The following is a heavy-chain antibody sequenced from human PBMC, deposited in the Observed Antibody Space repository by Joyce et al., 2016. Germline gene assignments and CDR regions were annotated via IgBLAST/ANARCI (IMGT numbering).Heavy chain of an antibody. CDR1: GLSFSYHT. J-gene: IGHJ4*02. CDR3: ARGGMHYFDY. V-gene: IGHV3-7*03. Sequence: EVQVVESGGGLVQPGGSLRLSCAATGLSFSYHTMSWVRQARGKGLEWVASLKEEGSEIDYVDSVKGRFTISRDNAKISLYLQMNSLRVEDTAVYYCARGGMHYFDYWGQGTLVTVSS. CDR2: LKEEGSEI. D-gene: IGHD2-15*01.